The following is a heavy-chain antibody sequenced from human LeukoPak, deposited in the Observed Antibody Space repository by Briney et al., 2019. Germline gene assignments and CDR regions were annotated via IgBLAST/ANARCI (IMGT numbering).Heavy chain of an antibody. CDR3: ARAPGAVWSRGVFFDY. CDR1: GGSISSSSYY. V-gene: IGHV4-39*01. Sequence: SETLSLTCTVSGGSISSSSYYWGWIRQPAGKGLECIGSIYYSGSTYYNPSLKSRVTISVDTSKNQFSLKLSSVTAADTAVYYCARAPGAVWSRGVFFDYWGQGTLVTVSS. J-gene: IGHJ4*02. D-gene: IGHD3-10*01. CDR2: IYYSGST.